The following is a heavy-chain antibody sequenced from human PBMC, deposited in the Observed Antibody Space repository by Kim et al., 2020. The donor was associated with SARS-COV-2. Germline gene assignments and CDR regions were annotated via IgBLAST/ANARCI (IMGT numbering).Heavy chain of an antibody. CDR1: GFTVSSNY. J-gene: IGHJ4*02. Sequence: GGSLRLSCAASGFTVSSNYMSWVRQAPGKGLEWVSVIYSGGSTYYADSVKGRFTISRDNSKNTLYLQMNSLRAEDTAVYYCASILGVDTAMDSDYWGQGTLVTVSS. V-gene: IGHV3-66*01. CDR2: IYSGGST. CDR3: ASILGVDTAMDSDY. D-gene: IGHD5-18*01.